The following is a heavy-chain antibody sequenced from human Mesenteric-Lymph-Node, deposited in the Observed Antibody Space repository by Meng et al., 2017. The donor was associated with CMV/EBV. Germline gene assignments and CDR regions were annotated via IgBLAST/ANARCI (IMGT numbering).Heavy chain of an antibody. V-gene: IGHV4-39*07. Sequence: SETLSLTCTVSGGSISTNNYYWGWIRQPPGKGLEWIGTINFSGSTYYNPSLKSRVTISVDTSKNQFSLKLSSVTAADTAVYYCARDQSYYKFDYWGQGTLVTVSS. CDR2: INFSGST. CDR3: ARDQSYYKFDY. D-gene: IGHD3-10*01. CDR1: GGSISTNNYY. J-gene: IGHJ4*02.